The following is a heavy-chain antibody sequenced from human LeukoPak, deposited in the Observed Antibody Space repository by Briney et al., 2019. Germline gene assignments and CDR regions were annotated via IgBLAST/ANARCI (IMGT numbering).Heavy chain of an antibody. J-gene: IGHJ4*02. Sequence: GGSLRLSCAASGFTFSCYAMSWVRQAPGKGLEWVSGISGSGGSTYYADSVKGRFTISRDNSKNTLSLQMNSLRAEDTAVYYCAKFCGGSTSCYLIDYWGQGTLVTVSS. CDR2: ISGSGGST. CDR3: AKFCGGSTSCYLIDY. D-gene: IGHD2-2*01. CDR1: GFTFSCYA. V-gene: IGHV3-23*01.